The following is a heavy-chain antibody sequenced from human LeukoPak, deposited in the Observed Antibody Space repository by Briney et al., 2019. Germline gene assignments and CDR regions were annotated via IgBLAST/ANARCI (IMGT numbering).Heavy chain of an antibody. CDR3: ARELVSLGTGYFDL. Sequence: PGGSLRLSCEASGFTFSTHGMTWVRQAPGKGLEWVSGITGSSTWTYYADSVKGRFTISRDNSNNTLHLQMNSLRAEDTAIYYCARELVSLGTGYFDLWGRGTLVTVSS. D-gene: IGHD7-27*01. J-gene: IGHJ2*01. V-gene: IGHV3-23*01. CDR2: ITGSSTWT. CDR1: GFTFSTHG.